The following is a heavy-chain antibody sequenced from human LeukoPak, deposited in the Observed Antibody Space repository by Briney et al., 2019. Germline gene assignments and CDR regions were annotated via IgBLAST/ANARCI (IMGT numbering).Heavy chain of an antibody. CDR1: GFTFSNYG. D-gene: IGHD2-8*02. CDR3: AKGWHQRLWGCPGNWFDP. J-gene: IGHJ5*02. V-gene: IGHV3-30*02. Sequence: GGSLRLSCAASGFTFSNYGMHWVRQAPGEGLEWVTFIWSAGSNKYYADSVKGRFTISRDNSKNTLYLQMNSLRAEDRAVYYCAKGWHQRLWGCPGNWFDPWGQGTLVTVSS. CDR2: IWSAGSNK.